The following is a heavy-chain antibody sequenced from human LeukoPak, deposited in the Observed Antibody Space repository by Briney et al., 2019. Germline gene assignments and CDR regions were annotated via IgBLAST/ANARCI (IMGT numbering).Heavy chain of an antibody. D-gene: IGHD3-10*01. CDR3: AKVTYGSGTYGAFDY. J-gene: IGHJ4*02. Sequence: PGGSLRLSCAGSGFTFSSYGMSWVRQAPGKVLEWVSCIRGSGTSTYYADSVKGRFTISRDNSKNTLYLQMNSLRAEDTAVYYCAKVTYGSGTYGAFDYWGQGTLVTVSS. CDR1: GFTFSSYG. CDR2: IRGSGTST. V-gene: IGHV3-23*01.